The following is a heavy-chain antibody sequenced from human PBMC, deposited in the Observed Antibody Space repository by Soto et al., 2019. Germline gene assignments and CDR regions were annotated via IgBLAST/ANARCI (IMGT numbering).Heavy chain of an antibody. D-gene: IGHD6-19*01. CDR3: TTDGRQWLGKEYYYYYYGMDV. V-gene: IGHV3-15*07. J-gene: IGHJ6*02. CDR1: GFTFSNAW. CDR2: IKSKTDGGTT. Sequence: GGSLRLSCAASGFTFSNAWMNWVRQAPGKGLEWVGRIKSKTDGGTTNDDAPWKGRFTISRDDSKNTLDLKMNSLKTEDTAVYYCTTDGRQWLGKEYYYYYYGMDVWGQGTTVTVSS.